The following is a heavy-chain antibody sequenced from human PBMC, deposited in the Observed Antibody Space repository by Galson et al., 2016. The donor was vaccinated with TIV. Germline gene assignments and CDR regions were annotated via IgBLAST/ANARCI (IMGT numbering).Heavy chain of an antibody. J-gene: IGHJ4*02. CDR1: GGSLSSYY. D-gene: IGHD6-6*01. CDR2: IYYTGIT. V-gene: IGHV4-39*07. CDR3: ARTTGAGIAARVLFDF. Sequence: SETLSLTCTVSGGSLSSYYWGWIRQPPGKGLEWIGTIYYTGITFYNPSLESRVTVSVDTSKNHFSLKLSSVSAADTAVYYCARTTGAGIAARVLFDFWGQGTLVTVSS.